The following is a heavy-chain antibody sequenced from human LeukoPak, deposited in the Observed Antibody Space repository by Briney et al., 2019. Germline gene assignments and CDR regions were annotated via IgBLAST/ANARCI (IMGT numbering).Heavy chain of an antibody. D-gene: IGHD3-10*01. CDR3: ARVKGWFGNYYYGMDV. CDR2: INPNSGGT. Sequence: GASVKVSCKASGYTFTGYYMHWVRQAPGQGLEWMGWINPNSGGTNYAQKFQGRVTMTRDTSISTAYMELSRLRSDDTAVYYCARVKGWFGNYYYGMDVWGQGTTVTVSS. V-gene: IGHV1-2*02. J-gene: IGHJ6*02. CDR1: GYTFTGYY.